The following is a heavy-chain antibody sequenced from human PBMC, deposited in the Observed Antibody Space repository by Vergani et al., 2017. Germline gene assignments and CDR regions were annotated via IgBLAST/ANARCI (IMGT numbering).Heavy chain of an antibody. CDR2: IYSGGST. CDR3: ASDLRYCSGGSCYSPRDY. CDR1: GFTVSSNY. J-gene: IGHJ4*02. Sequence: EVQLVESGGGLVQPGGSPRLSCAASGFTVSSNYMSWVRQAPGKGLEWVSVIYSGGSTYYADSVKGRFTISRDNSKNTLYLQINSLRAEDTAVYYCASDLRYCSGGSCYSPRDYWGQGTLVTVSS. V-gene: IGHV3-66*02. D-gene: IGHD2-15*01.